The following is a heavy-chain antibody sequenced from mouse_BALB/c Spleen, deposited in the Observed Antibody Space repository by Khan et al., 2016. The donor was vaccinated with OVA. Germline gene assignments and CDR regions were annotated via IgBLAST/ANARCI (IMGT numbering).Heavy chain of an antibody. CDR1: GYTFSTYW. Sequence: QVQLKESGAALAKPGASVKMSCKASGYTFSTYWMHWVKQRPGQGLEWIGYINPTSGYTDYNEKFKDKATLSADKSSSTAYMQLSRLTSEDSAVYYCKRDRIDYWGQGTTLTVSS. V-gene: IGHV1-7*01. CDR3: KRDRIDY. CDR2: INPTSGYT. J-gene: IGHJ2*01.